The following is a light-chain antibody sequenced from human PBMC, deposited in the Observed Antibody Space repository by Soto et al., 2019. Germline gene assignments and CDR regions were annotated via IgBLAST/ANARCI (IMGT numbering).Light chain of an antibody. J-gene: IGKJ2*01. Sequence: DIQMTQSPSSLSASVGDRVTITCRASQTFGNYLNWYQQKPGKAPKVLIYAASSLQSGVPSRFSGSGSGTDFTLTISSLQPEDFATYYSQQSYSTPYTFGQGTKLEIK. V-gene: IGKV1-39*01. CDR2: AAS. CDR1: QTFGNY. CDR3: QQSYSTPYT.